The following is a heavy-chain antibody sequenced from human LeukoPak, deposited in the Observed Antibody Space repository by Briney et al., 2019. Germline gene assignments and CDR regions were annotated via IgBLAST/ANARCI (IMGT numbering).Heavy chain of an antibody. CDR1: GFTFDDYT. V-gene: IGHV3-43*01. CDR2: FSWDGGST. Sequence: PGGSLRLSCAASGFTFDDYTMHLVRQAPGKGLEWVSLFSWDGGSTYYADSVKGRFTISRDNSKNSLYLQMNSLRTEDTALYYCAKDFDYYDTGGLGYWGQGTLVTVSS. CDR3: AKDFDYYDTGGLGY. J-gene: IGHJ4*02. D-gene: IGHD3-22*01.